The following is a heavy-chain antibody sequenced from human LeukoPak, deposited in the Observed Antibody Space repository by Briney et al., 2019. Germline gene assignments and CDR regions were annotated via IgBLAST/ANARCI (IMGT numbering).Heavy chain of an antibody. J-gene: IGHJ4*02. D-gene: IGHD2-21*02. CDR3: AKGVGLWWRQYYFDY. CDR2: ISGSGGST. Sequence: QPGGSLRLSCAASGFTFSSYAMSWVRQAPGKGLEWVSAISGSGGSTYYADSVKGRSTISRDNSKNTLYLQMNSLRAEDTAVYYCAKGVGLWWRQYYFDYWGQGTLVTVSS. V-gene: IGHV3-23*01. CDR1: GFTFSSYA.